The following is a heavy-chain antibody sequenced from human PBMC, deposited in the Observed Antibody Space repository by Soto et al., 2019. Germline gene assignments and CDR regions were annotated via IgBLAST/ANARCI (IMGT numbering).Heavy chain of an antibody. Sequence: GXSXKVSFKASGYTXHSYGIRLVRQAPGQGPEWVGWISADSSNTNYAQKLQGRVTMTTDTSASTGYMELRSLRSDDTAVYHCLVGASDFEYWGQGTLGTVSS. D-gene: IGHD1-26*01. CDR3: LVGASDFEY. V-gene: IGHV1-18*04. CDR1: GYTXHSYG. J-gene: IGHJ4*02. CDR2: ISADSSNT.